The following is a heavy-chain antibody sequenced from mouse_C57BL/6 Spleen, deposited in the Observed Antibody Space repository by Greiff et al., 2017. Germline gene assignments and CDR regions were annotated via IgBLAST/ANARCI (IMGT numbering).Heavy chain of an antibody. CDR3: TREGDGYLFAY. Sequence: EVKVVESGEGLVKPGGSLKLSCAASGFTFSSYAMSWVRQTPEKRLEWVAYISSGGDYIYYADTVKGRFTISRDNARNTLYLQMSSLKSEDTAMYYCTREGDGYLFAYWGQGTLVTVSA. J-gene: IGHJ3*01. V-gene: IGHV5-9-1*02. CDR1: GFTFSSYA. CDR2: ISSGGDYI. D-gene: IGHD2-3*01.